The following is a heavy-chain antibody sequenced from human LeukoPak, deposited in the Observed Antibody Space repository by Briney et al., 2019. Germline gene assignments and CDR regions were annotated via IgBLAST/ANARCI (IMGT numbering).Heavy chain of an antibody. Sequence: GGSLRLSCAASGFTFSSYAMSWVRQAAGKGLEWVSAISGSGGSTYYADSVKGRFTISRDNSKDTLYLQMNSLRAEDTAVYYCAKDNAYYYADYWGQGTLVIVSS. CDR2: ISGSGGST. J-gene: IGHJ4*02. V-gene: IGHV3-23*01. CDR1: GFTFSSYA. CDR3: AKDNAYYYADY. D-gene: IGHD3-10*01.